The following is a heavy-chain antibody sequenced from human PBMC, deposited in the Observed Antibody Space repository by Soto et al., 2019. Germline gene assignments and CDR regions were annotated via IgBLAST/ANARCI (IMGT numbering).Heavy chain of an antibody. CDR1: GFSLSTSGMC. D-gene: IGHD6-13*01. V-gene: IGHV2-70*11. Sequence: PTQTLTLTCTFSGFSLSTSGMCVSWIRQPPGKALEWLARIDWDYDKYYSTSLKTRLTISKVTSKNQVVLTITNMDPVDTATYYCARTPVKQQLAGENWFDPWGQGTLVTVSS. J-gene: IGHJ5*02. CDR2: IDWDYDK. CDR3: ARTPVKQQLAGENWFDP.